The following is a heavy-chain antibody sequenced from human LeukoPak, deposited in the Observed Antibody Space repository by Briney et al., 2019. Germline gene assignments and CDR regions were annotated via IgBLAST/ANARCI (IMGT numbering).Heavy chain of an antibody. J-gene: IGHJ4*02. Sequence: ASVKVSCKVSGYTLSDLSMHWVRQAPGKGLEWMGSFALEDGEKIYAQKFQGRVTMTEDTSTDTAYMELSRLRSDDTAVYYCASQGGGYDYREWEYYFDYWGQGTLVTVSS. V-gene: IGHV1-24*01. CDR3: ASQGGGYDYREWEYYFDY. CDR2: FALEDGEK. CDR1: GYTLSDLS. D-gene: IGHD5-12*01.